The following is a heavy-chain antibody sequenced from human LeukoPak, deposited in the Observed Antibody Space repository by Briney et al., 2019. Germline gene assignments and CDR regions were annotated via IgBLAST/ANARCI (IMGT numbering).Heavy chain of an antibody. CDR2: INPGGDNT. CDR1: GYTFTKYY. CDR3: ARIRDGYNDAYDI. D-gene: IGHD5-24*01. V-gene: IGHV1-46*01. Sequence: ASVKVSCKASGYTFTKYYIHWVRQAPGQRPEWMGLINPGGDNTNYAQNFQGRVTTTSDTSTSTVYMELSSLRSEDTAIYYCARIRDGYNDAYDIWGQGTVVTVPS. J-gene: IGHJ3*02.